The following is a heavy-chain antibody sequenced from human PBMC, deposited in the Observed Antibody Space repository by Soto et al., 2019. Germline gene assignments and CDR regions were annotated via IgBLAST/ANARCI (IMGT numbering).Heavy chain of an antibody. V-gene: IGHV6-1*01. CDR3: ARGIAAALYNWLDP. D-gene: IGHD6-13*01. CDR2: TYYRSKWYN. J-gene: IGHJ5*02. Sequence: PSQTLSLTCAISGDSVSSNSSAWNWIRQSPSRGLEWLGRTYYRSKWYNDYAVSVKSRITINPDTSKNQFSLQLNSVTPEDTAVYYCARGIAAALYNWLDPWGQGTLVTVSS. CDR1: GDSVSSNSSA.